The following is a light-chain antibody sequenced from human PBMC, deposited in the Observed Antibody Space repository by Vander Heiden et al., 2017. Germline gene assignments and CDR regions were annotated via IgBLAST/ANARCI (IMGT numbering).Light chain of an antibody. V-gene: IGLV1-47*01. CDR1: NPNHGSNP. J-gene: IGLJ2*01. Sequence: QSVLTPPPSASGTPGQRVTIPCSGTNPNHGSNPAHWYQRLPGTAPKLLVYGNNRRPSGVPDRFSGSKTGTSVSLAISGLRSEDEGDYYCAAWDDTLSAVVFGGGTRLTVL. CDR3: AAWDDTLSAVV. CDR2: GNN.